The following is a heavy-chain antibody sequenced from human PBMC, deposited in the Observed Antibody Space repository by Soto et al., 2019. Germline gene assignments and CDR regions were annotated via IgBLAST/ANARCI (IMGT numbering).Heavy chain of an antibody. D-gene: IGHD6-13*01. Sequence: ASVKVSCKASGYTFTSYAMHCVRQAPGQRLEWMGWINAGNGNTKYSQKFQGRVTITRDTSASTAYMELSSLRSEDTAVYYCARSEYSSSWYNWFDPWGQGTLVTVSS. CDR3: ARSEYSSSWYNWFDP. V-gene: IGHV1-3*01. J-gene: IGHJ5*02. CDR1: GYTFTSYA. CDR2: INAGNGNT.